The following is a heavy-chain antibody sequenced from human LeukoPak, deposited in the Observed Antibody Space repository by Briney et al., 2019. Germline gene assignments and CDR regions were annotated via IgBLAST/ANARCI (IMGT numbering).Heavy chain of an antibody. CDR2: INGDGSTT. J-gene: IGHJ4*02. V-gene: IGHV3-74*01. CDR3: ATGNYYDSRGYYTFGH. CDR1: GFAFNKYW. Sequence: PGGSLRLSCAASGFAFNKYWMHWVRQAPGKGLVWVSRINGDGSTTSYADSVKDGFTISRDNAKNTLYLQMSSLRAEDTAVYYCATGNYYDSRGYYTFGHWGQGTLVTVSS. D-gene: IGHD3-22*01.